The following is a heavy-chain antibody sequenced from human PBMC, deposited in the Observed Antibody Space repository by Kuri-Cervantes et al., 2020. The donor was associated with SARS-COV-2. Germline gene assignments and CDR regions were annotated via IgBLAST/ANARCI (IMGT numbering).Heavy chain of an antibody. V-gene: IGHV3-7*04. J-gene: IGHJ6*02. CDR2: INQGGSEK. CDR1: GFTFSSHS. D-gene: IGHD3-3*01. CDR3: ARGTLVPYYYDALDV. Sequence: GGSLRLSCAASGFTFSSHSMNWVRQAPGKGLEWVANINQGGSEKTYVDSVKGRFTISRDNAKNSLYLQMNSRRAEDTAVYYCARGTLVPYYYDALDVWGQGTTVTVSS.